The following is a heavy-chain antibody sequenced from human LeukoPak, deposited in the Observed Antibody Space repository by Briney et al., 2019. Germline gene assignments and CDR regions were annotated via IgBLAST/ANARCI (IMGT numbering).Heavy chain of an antibody. CDR2: INPSGGST. D-gene: IGHD3-10*01. CDR3: ARDYGSGSYFGRRAANWFDP. J-gene: IGHJ5*02. CDR1: GYTFTSYY. Sequence: ASVKVSCKASGYTFTSYYMHWVRQAPRQGLEWMGIINPSGGSTSYAQKLQGRVTMTTDTSTSTAYMELRSLRSDDTAVYYCARDYGSGSYFGRRAANWFDPWGQGTLVTVSS. V-gene: IGHV1-46*01.